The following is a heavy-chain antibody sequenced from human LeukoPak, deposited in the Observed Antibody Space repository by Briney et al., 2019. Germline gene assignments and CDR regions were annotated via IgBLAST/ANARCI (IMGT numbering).Heavy chain of an antibody. CDR2: IYYSGST. CDR1: GGSISSYY. V-gene: IGHV4-59*01. Sequence: SETLSLTCTVSGGSISSYYWSWIRQPPGKGLEWIGYIYYSGSTNYNPSLKSRVTISVDTSKNQFSLKLSSVTAADTAVYYCARDYGDYVMGRYYYYGMDVWGQGTTVTVSS. J-gene: IGHJ6*02. D-gene: IGHD4-17*01. CDR3: ARDYGDYVMGRYYYYGMDV.